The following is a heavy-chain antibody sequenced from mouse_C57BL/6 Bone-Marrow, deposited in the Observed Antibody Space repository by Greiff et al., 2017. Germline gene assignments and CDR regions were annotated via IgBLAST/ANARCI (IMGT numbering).Heavy chain of an antibody. V-gene: IGHV14-2*01. D-gene: IGHD1-1*01. J-gene: IGHJ4*01. CDR3: ARLRVYYYSSSYGFYAMDY. Sequence: EVQLQQSGAELVKPGASVKLSCTASGFNINDYYMHWVKQRTEQGLEWIGRIDPEDGATKYAPKFQGQATITADTSPHTAYLLPSSLTSEDTAVYYYARLRVYYYSSSYGFYAMDYWGQGTSVTVSS. CDR1: GFNINDYY. CDR2: IDPEDGAT.